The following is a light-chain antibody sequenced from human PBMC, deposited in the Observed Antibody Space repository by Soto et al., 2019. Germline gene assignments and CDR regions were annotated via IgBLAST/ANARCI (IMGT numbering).Light chain of an antibody. CDR3: QYHGSSPIT. CDR1: QSVSSSY. J-gene: IGKJ5*01. Sequence: ENVLTPFSGPLSFFSGERATLSFRASQSVSSSYLAWYQQKPGQAPRLLIFAASSRASGIPDRFSGSGSGTDFTLTISRLEPEDFALFYCQYHGSSPITFGQGTLLEIK. CDR2: AAS. V-gene: IGKV3-20*01.